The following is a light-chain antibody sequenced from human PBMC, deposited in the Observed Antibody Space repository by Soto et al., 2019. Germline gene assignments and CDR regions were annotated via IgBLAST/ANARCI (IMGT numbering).Light chain of an antibody. V-gene: IGLV2-14*01. CDR3: SSYTSSSTLYV. J-gene: IGLJ1*01. CDR2: EVT. Sequence: QSALTQPASVSGSPGQSITISCTGTSSDVGGYDYVSWYQQHPGKAPKLMIYEVTNRPSGVSDRFSGSKSGNTASLTISGLHAEDEAHYYCSSYTSSSTLYVFGTGTKLTVL. CDR1: SSDVGGYDY.